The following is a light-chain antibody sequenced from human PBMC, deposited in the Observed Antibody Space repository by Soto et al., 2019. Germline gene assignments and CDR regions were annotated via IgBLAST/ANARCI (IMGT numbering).Light chain of an antibody. CDR1: QSVSSY. V-gene: IGKV3-11*01. J-gene: IGKJ4*01. Sequence: EIVLTQSPATLSLSPGERATLSCRASQSVSSYLAWYQQKPGQAPRLLIYDASNRATGIPARFSGSGSGTDFTLTISSLDPEDVAVYYCQQRSIPLTFGGGTKVEIK. CDR2: DAS. CDR3: QQRSIPLT.